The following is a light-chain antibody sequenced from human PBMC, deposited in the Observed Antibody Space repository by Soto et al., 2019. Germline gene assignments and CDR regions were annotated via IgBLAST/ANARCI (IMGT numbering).Light chain of an antibody. V-gene: IGLV2-23*02. CDR3: CSSVGSYV. J-gene: IGLJ1*01. CDR2: EVT. Sequence: QSVLNQPASVSGSPGQSVTISCTVTSSDVENYKLVSWYQQHPGKAPKLIIYEVTKRPSGVSNRFSGSKSANTASLTISGLQPEDEADYYCCSSVGSYVFGTGTKVT. CDR1: SSDVENYKL.